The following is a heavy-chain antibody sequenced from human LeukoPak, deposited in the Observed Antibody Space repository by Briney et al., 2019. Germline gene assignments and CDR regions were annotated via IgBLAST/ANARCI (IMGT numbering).Heavy chain of an antibody. D-gene: IGHD6-13*01. J-gene: IGHJ6*03. V-gene: IGHV4-38-2*02. Sequence: SETLSLTCTVSGYSISSGYYWGWIRQPPGKGLKWIGSLNHSGSTYYNPSLKSRVTISVDTSKNQFSLKLSSVTAADTAVYYCARGAPHSSSWYRRYYYMDVWGKGTTVTVSS. CDR1: GYSISSGYY. CDR2: LNHSGST. CDR3: ARGAPHSSSWYRRYYYMDV.